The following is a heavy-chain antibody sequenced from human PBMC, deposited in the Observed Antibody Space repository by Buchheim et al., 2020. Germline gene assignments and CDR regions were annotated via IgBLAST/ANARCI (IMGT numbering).Heavy chain of an antibody. V-gene: IGHV3-74*01. CDR2: ISDDGRNA. Sequence: EVQLAESGGGLVQPGGSLRLSCAATGFPFRGHWMHWVRQVPGKGLVWVSRISDDGRNAIYAGSVKGRFTISSDNAKNTLYLQMNSLRAEDTAIYYCARDQTVAGPSTFDYWGQG. D-gene: IGHD6-19*01. CDR3: ARDQTVAGPSTFDY. J-gene: IGHJ4*02. CDR1: GFPFRGHW.